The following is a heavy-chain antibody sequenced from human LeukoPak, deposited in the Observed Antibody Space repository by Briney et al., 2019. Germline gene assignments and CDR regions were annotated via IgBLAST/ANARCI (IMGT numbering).Heavy chain of an antibody. CDR3: ARGTDCSGGRCYTSWFDP. V-gene: IGHV1-2*02. J-gene: IGHJ5*02. D-gene: IGHD2-15*01. CDR2: INPNSGVT. Sequence: ASVKVSCKASGYTFTGHYIYWVRQAPGQGLEWMGWINPNSGVTNYAQNFQGRVTMTRDTSISTAYMELKGLISDDTVVYYCARGTDCSGGRCYTSWFDPWGQGTLVTVSS. CDR1: GYTFTGHY.